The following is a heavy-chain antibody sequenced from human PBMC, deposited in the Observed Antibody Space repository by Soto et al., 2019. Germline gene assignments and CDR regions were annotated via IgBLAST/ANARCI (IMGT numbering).Heavy chain of an antibody. CDR3: ARARLRDGLGFDY. Sequence: PSETLSLTCTVSGGSISSGDYYWSWIRQPPGKGLEWIGYIYYSGSTYYNPSLKSRVTISVDTSKNQFSLKLSSVTAADTAVYYCARARLRDGLGFDYWGQGTLVTVSS. J-gene: IGHJ4*02. CDR2: IYYSGST. V-gene: IGHV4-30-4*01. D-gene: IGHD2-21*01. CDR1: GGSISSGDYY.